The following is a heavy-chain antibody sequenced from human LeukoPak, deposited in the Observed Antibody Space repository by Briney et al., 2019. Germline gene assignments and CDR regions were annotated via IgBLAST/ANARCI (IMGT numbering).Heavy chain of an antibody. CDR3: AGLSGYSYGYYFDY. CDR2: IYYSGST. CDR1: GGSISSGDYY. Sequence: SETLSLTCTVSGGSISSGDYYWSWIRQPPGTGLEWIGYIYYSGSTNYNPSLKSRVTISVDTSKNQFSLKLSSVTAADTAVYYCAGLSGYSYGYYFDYWGQGTLVTVSS. D-gene: IGHD5-18*01. V-gene: IGHV4-61*08. J-gene: IGHJ4*02.